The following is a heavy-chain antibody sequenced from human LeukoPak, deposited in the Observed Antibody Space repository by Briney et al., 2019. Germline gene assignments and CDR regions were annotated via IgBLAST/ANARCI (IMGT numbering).Heavy chain of an antibody. CDR2: ISYDGSNK. CDR3: AREPGIAAAGDTIRFDY. V-gene: IGHV3-30-3*01. CDR1: GFTFSSYA. Sequence: GGSLRLSCAASGFTFSSYAMHWVRQAPGKGLEWVAVISYDGSNKYYADSVKGRFTISRDNSKNTLYLQMNSLRAEDTAVYYCAREPGIAAAGDTIRFDYWGQGTLVTVSS. D-gene: IGHD6-13*01. J-gene: IGHJ4*02.